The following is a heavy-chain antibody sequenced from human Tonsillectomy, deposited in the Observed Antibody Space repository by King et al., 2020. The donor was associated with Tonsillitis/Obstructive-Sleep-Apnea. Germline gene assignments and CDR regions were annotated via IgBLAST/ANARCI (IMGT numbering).Heavy chain of an antibody. Sequence: VQLQQWGAGLLKPSETLSLTCAVYGGSFSGYYWSWIRQPPGKGLEWIGEINHSGSTNYNPSLKSRVTISVDTSTNQFSLKLNSVTAADTAVYYCARGLGVVVPAAIRRKYNWFDPWGQGTLVTVSS. CDR2: INHSGST. D-gene: IGHD2-2*02. J-gene: IGHJ5*02. CDR3: ARGLGVVVPAAIRRKYNWFDP. CDR1: GGSFSGYY. V-gene: IGHV4-34*01.